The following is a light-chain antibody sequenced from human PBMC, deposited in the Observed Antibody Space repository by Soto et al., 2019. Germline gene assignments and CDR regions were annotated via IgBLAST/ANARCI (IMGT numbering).Light chain of an antibody. CDR3: VQPLQALRM. Sequence: TGESQLAMPVTRGGVSFFSCRASQNLLQNNGYNYVHWYLQKPWQSPQLVIYLGSNRASGDADRFSGSGSGADFTLMISRLEAEDVLVNYCVQPLQALRMFGQGTKVDIK. CDR2: LGS. V-gene: IGKV2-28*01. CDR1: QNLLQNNGYNY. J-gene: IGKJ1*01.